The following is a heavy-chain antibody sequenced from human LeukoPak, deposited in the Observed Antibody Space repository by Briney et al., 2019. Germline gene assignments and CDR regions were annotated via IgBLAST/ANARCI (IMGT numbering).Heavy chain of an antibody. CDR3: ARQYGPGYSSTWYFDY. CDR1: GGSISSSAYT. Sequence: SETLSLTCTVPGGSISSSAYTWGWIRQPPGKGLEWIGNIYYSGNTYYNPSLKSRVTISVDTSKNQFSLKLNSVTAADTAVYYCARQYGPGYSSTWYFDYWGQGTLVTVSS. V-gene: IGHV4-39*01. J-gene: IGHJ4*02. D-gene: IGHD6-13*01. CDR2: IYYSGNT.